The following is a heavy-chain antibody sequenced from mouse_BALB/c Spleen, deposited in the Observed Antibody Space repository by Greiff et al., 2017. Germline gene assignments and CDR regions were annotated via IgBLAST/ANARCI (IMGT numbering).Heavy chain of an antibody. CDR1: GFSLTSYG. V-gene: IGHV2-9*02. CDR2: IWAGGST. CDR3: ARDPTVVATRGYFDV. Sequence: VQGVESGPGLVAPSQSLSITCTVSGFSLTSYGVHWVRQPPGKGLEWLGVIWAGGSTNYNSALMSRLSISKDNSKSQVFLKMNSLQTDDTAMYYCARDPTVVATRGYFDVWGAGTTVTVSS. J-gene: IGHJ1*01. D-gene: IGHD1-1*01.